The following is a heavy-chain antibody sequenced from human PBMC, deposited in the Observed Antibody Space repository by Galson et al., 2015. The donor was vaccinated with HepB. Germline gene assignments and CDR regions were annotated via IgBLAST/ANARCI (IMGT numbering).Heavy chain of an antibody. V-gene: IGHV3-30*04. D-gene: IGHD3-10*01. CDR3: ARDLVIYHDSGSCYL. CDR2: ISYDGSNT. J-gene: IGHJ4*02. CDR1: GFTFRSYS. Sequence: SLRLSCAASGFTFRSYSMHWVRQAPGKGLEWLSVISYDGSNTYYADSVKGRFTVSRDNSKNTVYLQMSSLRDGDTAVYYCARDLVIYHDSGSCYLWGQGTLVSVSS.